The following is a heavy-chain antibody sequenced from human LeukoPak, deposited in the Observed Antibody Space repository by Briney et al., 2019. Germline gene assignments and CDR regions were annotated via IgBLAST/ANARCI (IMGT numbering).Heavy chain of an antibody. CDR3: TRLEMANR. CDR2: IRSKAYGGTT. D-gene: IGHD5-24*01. J-gene: IGHJ4*02. Sequence: GGSLRLSCTASGFTSGDYAMSWFRQAPGKGLEWVGFIRSKAYGGTTEYAASVKGRFTISRDDSKSIAYLQMNSLKTEDTAVYYCTRLEMANRWGQGTLVTVSS. CDR1: GFTSGDYA. V-gene: IGHV3-49*03.